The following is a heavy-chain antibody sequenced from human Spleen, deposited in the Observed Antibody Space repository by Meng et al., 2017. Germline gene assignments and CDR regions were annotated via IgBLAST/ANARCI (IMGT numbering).Heavy chain of an antibody. CDR2: IIPIFGTA. Sequence: SVKVSCKASGYTFTNYGISWVRQAPGQGLEWMGGIIPIFGTANYAQKFQGRVTITADKSTSTAYMELSSLRSEDTAVYYCARGSSPDAFDIWGQGTMVTVSS. J-gene: IGHJ3*02. CDR1: GYTFTNYG. CDR3: ARGSSPDAFDI. D-gene: IGHD2-15*01. V-gene: IGHV1-69*06.